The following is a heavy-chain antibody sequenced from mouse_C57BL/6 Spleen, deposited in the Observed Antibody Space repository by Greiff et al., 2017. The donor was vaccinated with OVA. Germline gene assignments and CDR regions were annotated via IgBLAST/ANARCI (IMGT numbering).Heavy chain of an antibody. Sequence: QVQLKQPGAELVKPGASVKLSCKASGYTFTSYWMHWVKQRPGRGLEWIGRIDPNSGGTKYNEKFKSKATLTVDKPSSTAYMQLSSLTSEDSAVYYCARSYSWYFDVWGTGTTVTVSS. V-gene: IGHV1-72*01. D-gene: IGHD2-10*01. J-gene: IGHJ1*03. CDR2: IDPNSGGT. CDR1: GYTFTSYW. CDR3: ARSYSWYFDV.